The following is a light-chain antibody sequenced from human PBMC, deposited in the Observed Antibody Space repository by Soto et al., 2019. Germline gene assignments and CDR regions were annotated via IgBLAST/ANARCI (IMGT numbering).Light chain of an antibody. V-gene: IGKV3-11*01. J-gene: IGKJ4*01. CDR3: QQRSNWPLT. CDR1: QTIGSY. Sequence: EIVLRQSPATLSLSPGEGATLSCRASQTIGSYLSWFPQKPGQAPRLLIYDASNRATGIPARFSGSGSGTDFTLTISSLEPEDFAVYYCQQRSNWPLTFGGRTKEDIK. CDR2: DAS.